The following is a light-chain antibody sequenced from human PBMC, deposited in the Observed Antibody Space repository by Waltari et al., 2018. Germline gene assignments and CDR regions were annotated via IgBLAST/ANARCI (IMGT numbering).Light chain of an antibody. CDR2: DAS. J-gene: IGKJ1*01. Sequence: EIVLTQSPGTLSLSPGERATLSCTASQSISTSNLAWYQQKPGQTPRILMYDASSRATGIPDRFSGSGSGTDCTLTISRLEPEDCALYYCQQYDTFPWTFGQGTKVESK. V-gene: IGKV3-20*01. CDR3: QQYDTFPWT. CDR1: QSISTSN.